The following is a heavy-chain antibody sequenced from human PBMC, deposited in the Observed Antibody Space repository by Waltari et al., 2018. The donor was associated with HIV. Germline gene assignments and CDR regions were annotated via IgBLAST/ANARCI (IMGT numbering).Heavy chain of an antibody. V-gene: IGHV3-7*01. J-gene: IGHJ4*02. CDR2: IKQDGSEK. CDR3: ARGRRELLSLDY. CDR1: GFTFSSYW. D-gene: IGHD1-26*01. Sequence: EVQLVESGGGLVQPGGSLRLSCAGSGFTFSSYWMRWVRQAPGKGLEWVANIKQDGSEKYYVDSVKGRFTISRDNAKNSLYLQMNSLRAEDTAVYYCARGRRELLSLDYWGQGTLVTVSS.